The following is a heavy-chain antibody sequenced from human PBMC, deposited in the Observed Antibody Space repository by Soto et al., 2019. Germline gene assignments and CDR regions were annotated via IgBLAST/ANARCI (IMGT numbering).Heavy chain of an antibody. CDR2: INHSGST. D-gene: IGHD2-8*02. Sequence: SETLSLTCAVYGGSFSGYYWSWIRQPPGTGLEWIGEINHSGSTNYNPSLKSRVTVSVDTSKNQFSLKLTSVTAADTAVYYCARDKITGLFDYWSQGTLVTVSS. V-gene: IGHV4-34*01. J-gene: IGHJ4*02. CDR1: GGSFSGYY. CDR3: ARDKITGLFDY.